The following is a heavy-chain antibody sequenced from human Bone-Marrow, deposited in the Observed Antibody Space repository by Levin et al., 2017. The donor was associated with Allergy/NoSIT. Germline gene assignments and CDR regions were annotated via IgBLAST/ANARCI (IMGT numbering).Heavy chain of an antibody. Sequence: GGSLRLSCKGSGYSFTNYWIGWVRQMPGKGLEWMGIIYPRDSDTRYSPSFQGQVTISVDKSINTAYLQWSSLTASDTAMYYCARTPTSATLSADGFDPGGQGTLVTV. CDR3: ARTPTSATLSADGFDP. CDR2: IYPRDSDT. V-gene: IGHV5-51*01. D-gene: IGHD2/OR15-2a*01. J-gene: IGHJ5*02. CDR1: GYSFTNYW.